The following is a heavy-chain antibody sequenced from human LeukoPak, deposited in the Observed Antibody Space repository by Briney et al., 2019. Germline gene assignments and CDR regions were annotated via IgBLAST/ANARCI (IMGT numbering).Heavy chain of an antibody. CDR1: GFTFSSYA. D-gene: IGHD3-22*01. Sequence: GGSLRLSCAASGFTFSSYAMSWVRQAPGKGLEWVSAISGSGGSTYYADSVRGRFTISRDNSKNTLYLQMNSLRAEDTAVYYCAKSGRITMIVVVITSFDYWGQGTLVTVSS. J-gene: IGHJ4*02. CDR3: AKSGRITMIVVVITSFDY. V-gene: IGHV3-23*01. CDR2: ISGSGGST.